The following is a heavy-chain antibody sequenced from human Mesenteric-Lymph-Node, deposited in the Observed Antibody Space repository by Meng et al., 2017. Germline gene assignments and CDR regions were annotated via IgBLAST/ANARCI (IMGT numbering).Heavy chain of an antibody. CDR1: GGSINSVDSY. V-gene: IGHV4-30-4*01. CDR3: ARNYYFDY. J-gene: IGHJ4*02. CDR2: IYYTGST. Sequence: QVRLHVSGPELAKPSQTLSLTCTVSGGSINSVDSYWIWIRQPPGKGLEWIGYIYYTGSTYYNPSLKSRVTISMDTSKNQISLMLSSVTAADTAVYYCARNYYFDYWGQGTLVTVSS.